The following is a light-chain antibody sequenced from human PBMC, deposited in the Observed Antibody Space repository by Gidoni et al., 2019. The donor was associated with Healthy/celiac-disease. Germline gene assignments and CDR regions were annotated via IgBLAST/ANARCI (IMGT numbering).Light chain of an antibody. CDR1: QSISSY. CDR2: AAS. V-gene: IGKV1-39*01. J-gene: IGKJ1*01. CDR3: QQSYSTPRT. Sequence: DIQMTQSPSSLSASVGDRVTITSRASQSISSYLNWYQQKPGKAPKLLIYAASSLQSGVPSRFSGSGSGKDFTPTISSLQPEDFATYYCQQSYSTPRTFGQGTKVEIK.